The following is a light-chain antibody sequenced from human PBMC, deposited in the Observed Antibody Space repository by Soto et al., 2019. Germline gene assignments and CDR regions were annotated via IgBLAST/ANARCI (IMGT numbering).Light chain of an antibody. CDR3: QQYNNWPPIT. CDR1: QSVDNSH. J-gene: IGKJ5*01. CDR2: GAS. Sequence: ETVLTQSPGTLYFSPGERATLSCRASQSVDNSHVAWYQQRRGLPPRLLIYGASNRATGIPDRFSGIGSGTEFTLTISSLQSEDFAVYYCQQYNNWPPITFGQGTRLEIK. V-gene: IGKV3D-15*01.